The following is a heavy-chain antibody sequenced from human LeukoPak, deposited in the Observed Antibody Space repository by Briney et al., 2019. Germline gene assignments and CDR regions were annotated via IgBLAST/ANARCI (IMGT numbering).Heavy chain of an antibody. CDR1: GFSFSSYE. CDR3: ARVSGDSSGYFDY. V-gene: IGHV3-48*03. Sequence: GGSLRLSCAASGFSFSSYEMNWVRQAPGKGLEWVSYISGSGTTIYYADSVKGRFTISRDNAENSLYLQMNSLRAEDTAVYYCARVSGDSSGYFDYWGQGTLVTVSS. J-gene: IGHJ4*02. D-gene: IGHD3-22*01. CDR2: ISGSGTTI.